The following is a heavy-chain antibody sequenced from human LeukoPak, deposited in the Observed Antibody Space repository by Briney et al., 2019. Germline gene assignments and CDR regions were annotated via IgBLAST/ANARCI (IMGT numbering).Heavy chain of an antibody. CDR2: INHSGST. J-gene: IGHJ3*02. CDR3: ARRGWLVTDAFDI. V-gene: IGHV4-34*01. D-gene: IGHD6-19*01. CDR1: GGSFSGYY. Sequence: SETLSLTCAVYGGSFSGYYWSWIRQPPGKGLEWIGEINHSGSTNYNPSLKSRVTISVDTSKNQFSLKLSSVTAADTAVYYCARRGWLVTDAFDIWGQGTMVTVSS.